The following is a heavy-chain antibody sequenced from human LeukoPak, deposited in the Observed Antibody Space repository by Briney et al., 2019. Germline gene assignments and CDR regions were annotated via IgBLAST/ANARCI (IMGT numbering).Heavy chain of an antibody. D-gene: IGHD6-6*01. V-gene: IGHV3-23*05. CDR2: IGSDNKP. Sequence: GGSLRLSCAASGFTFSSYAMSWVRQAPGKGLEWVSSIGSDNKPHYSESVKGRFTISRDNAKNTLYLQMNSLRAEDTAVYYCARGSRVPPYSSSSKWFDPWGQGTLVTVSS. J-gene: IGHJ5*02. CDR3: ARGSRVPPYSSSSKWFDP. CDR1: GFTFSSYA.